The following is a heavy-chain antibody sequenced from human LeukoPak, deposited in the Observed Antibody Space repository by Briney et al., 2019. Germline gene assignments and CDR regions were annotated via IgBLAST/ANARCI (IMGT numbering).Heavy chain of an antibody. CDR1: GFTFSSYA. CDR2: ISGSGGST. Sequence: PGGSLRLSCAASGFTFSSYAMSWVRQAPGEGLEWVSAISGSGGSTYYADSVKGRFTISRDNSKNTLYLQMNSLRAEDTAVYFCAKDYTTSHVLHIPQGFDYWGQGTLVTVSS. D-gene: IGHD3-10*01. J-gene: IGHJ4*02. CDR3: AKDYTTSHVLHIPQGFDY. V-gene: IGHV3-23*01.